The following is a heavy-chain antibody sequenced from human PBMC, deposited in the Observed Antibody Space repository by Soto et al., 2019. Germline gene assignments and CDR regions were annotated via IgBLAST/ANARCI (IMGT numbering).Heavy chain of an antibody. CDR1: GGSFSGYY. V-gene: IGHV4-34*01. D-gene: IGHD3-10*01. CDR2: INHSGST. Sequence: SETLSLTCAVYGGSFSGYYWSWIRQPPGKGLEWIGEINHSGSTNYNPSLKSRVTISVDTSKNQFSWKLSSVTAADKAVYYCGRGNTYYYGAGSYYQYYYYYYMDVWGKGTTVTVSS. CDR3: GRGNTYYYGAGSYYQYYYYYYMDV. J-gene: IGHJ6*03.